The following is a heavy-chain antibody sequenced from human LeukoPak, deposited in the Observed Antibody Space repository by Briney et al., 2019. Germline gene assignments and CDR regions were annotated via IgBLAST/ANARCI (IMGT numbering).Heavy chain of an antibody. J-gene: IGHJ6*02. V-gene: IGHV1-69*13. Sequence: GASVKVSCKASGGTFSSYAISWVRQAPGQGLEWMGGIIPIFGTANYAQKFQGRVTITADESTSTAYMELSSLRSEDTAVYYCARGTCPIPIVYGMDVWGQGTTVTVSS. D-gene: IGHD3-16*02. CDR1: GGTFSSYA. CDR2: IIPIFGTA. CDR3: ARGTCPIPIVYGMDV.